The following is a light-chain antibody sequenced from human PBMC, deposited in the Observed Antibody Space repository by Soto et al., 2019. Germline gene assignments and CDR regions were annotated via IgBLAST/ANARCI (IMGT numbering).Light chain of an antibody. CDR1: QNVDSNY. CDR2: AAS. V-gene: IGKV3-20*01. CDR3: QQYGYLSWT. Sequence: EIVLTQSPGTLSLSPGERATLSFRSSQNVDSNYLAWYQQKPGQAPRIIIFAASGRATGIPDRFSGSGSGTDFTLTISRLEPEDFAVYYCQQYGYLSWTFGQGTKVDI. J-gene: IGKJ1*01.